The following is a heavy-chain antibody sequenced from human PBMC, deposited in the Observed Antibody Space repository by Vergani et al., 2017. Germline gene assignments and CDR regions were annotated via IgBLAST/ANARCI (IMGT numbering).Heavy chain of an antibody. V-gene: IGHV4-34*01. J-gene: IGHJ4*02. CDR3: ARARLSAMATFDY. CDR1: GGSFSGYY. Sequence: QVQLQQWGAGLLKPSETLSLTCAVYGGSFSGYYWSWIRQPPGKGREWIGEIKHSGSTNYNPSLKSRVTISVDTSKNQFSLKLSSVTAADTAVYYCARARLSAMATFDYWGQGTLVTVSS. CDR2: IKHSGST. D-gene: IGHD5-18*01.